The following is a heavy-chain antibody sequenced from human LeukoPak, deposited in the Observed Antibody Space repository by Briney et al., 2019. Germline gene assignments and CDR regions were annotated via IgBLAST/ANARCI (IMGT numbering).Heavy chain of an antibody. CDR2: IIPIFGTG. V-gene: IGHV1-69*13. Sequence: GASVKVSCKASGYTFTSYGISWVRQAPGQGLEWMGGIIPIFGTGNYAQKFQGRVTITADESTSTAYMELSSLRSEDTAVYYCARDGSGSYYSPLWVWGQGTLVTVSS. CDR3: ARDGSGSYYSPLWV. J-gene: IGHJ4*02. CDR1: GYTFTSYG. D-gene: IGHD3-10*01.